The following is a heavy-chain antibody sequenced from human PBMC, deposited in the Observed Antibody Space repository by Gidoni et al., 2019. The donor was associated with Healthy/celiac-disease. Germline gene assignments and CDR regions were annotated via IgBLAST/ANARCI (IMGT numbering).Heavy chain of an antibody. CDR3: ARGKEDYTGWLAP. Sequence: QVQLQESGPGLVKPSQTLSLTCTVSCCPLSSGGYYWSWIRQHPGKGLEWIGYIYYSGSTYYNPSLKSRVTISVDTSKNQFSLKLSSVTAADTAVYYCARGKEDYTGWLAPWGQGTLVTVSS. V-gene: IGHV4-31*03. CDR1: CCPLSSGGYY. CDR2: IYYSGST. J-gene: IGHJ5*02. D-gene: IGHD4-4*01.